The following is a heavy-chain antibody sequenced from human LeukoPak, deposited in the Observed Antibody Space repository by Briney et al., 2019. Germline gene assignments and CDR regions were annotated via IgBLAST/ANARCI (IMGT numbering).Heavy chain of an antibody. V-gene: IGHV3-48*01. CDR1: GFTFSSYS. Sequence: PGGSLRLSCAASGFTFSSYSMNWVRQAPGKGLGWVSYISSSSSTIYYADSVKGRFTISRDNAKNSLYLQMNSLRAEDTAVYYCARALGATLGYWGQGTLVTVSS. CDR2: ISSSSSTI. D-gene: IGHD1-26*01. CDR3: ARALGATLGY. J-gene: IGHJ4*02.